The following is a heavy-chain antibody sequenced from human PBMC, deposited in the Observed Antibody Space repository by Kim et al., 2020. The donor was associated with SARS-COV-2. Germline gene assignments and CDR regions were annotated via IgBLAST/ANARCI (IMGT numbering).Heavy chain of an antibody. Sequence: SVKVSCKASGGTFSSYAISWVRQAPGQGLEWMGGIIPIFGTANYAQKFQGRVTITADESTSTAYMELSSLRSEDTAVYYCARDGAHYYDSRNPGDAFDIWGQGTMVTVSS. CDR2: IIPIFGTA. CDR1: GGTFSSYA. CDR3: ARDGAHYYDSRNPGDAFDI. J-gene: IGHJ3*02. D-gene: IGHD3-22*01. V-gene: IGHV1-69*13.